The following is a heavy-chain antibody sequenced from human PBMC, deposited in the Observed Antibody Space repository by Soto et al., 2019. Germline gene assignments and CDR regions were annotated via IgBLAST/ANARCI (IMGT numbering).Heavy chain of an antibody. D-gene: IGHD3-10*01. V-gene: IGHV4-4*02. J-gene: IGHJ4*02. Sequence: PSETLSLTCAVSGGSISSSNWWSWVRQPPGRGLEWIGEIYHSGSTNYNPSLKSRVTISVDKSKNQFSLKLSSVTAADTAVYYCVTTRVPAGFGELLVYWGQGTLVTVSS. CDR3: VTTRVPAGFGELLVY. CDR1: GGSISSSNW. CDR2: IYHSGST.